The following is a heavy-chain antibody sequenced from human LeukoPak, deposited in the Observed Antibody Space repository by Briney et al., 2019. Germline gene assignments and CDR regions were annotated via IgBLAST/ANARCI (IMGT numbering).Heavy chain of an antibody. V-gene: IGHV3-9*01. D-gene: IGHD5-12*01. CDR1: GFTFDDYA. Sequence: GGSLRLSCAVSGFTFDDYAMHWVRLVPGKGLEWVSGISWNSDTIGYGDSVKGRFTISRDNAKNSLYLQMNSLRPEDTALYYCATNGGGDSGYGDFDYWGQGTLVTVSS. CDR2: ISWNSDTI. J-gene: IGHJ4*02. CDR3: ATNGGGDSGYGDFDY.